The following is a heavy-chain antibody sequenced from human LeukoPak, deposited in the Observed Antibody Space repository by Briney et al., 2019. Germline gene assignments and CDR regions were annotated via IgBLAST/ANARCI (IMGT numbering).Heavy chain of an antibody. V-gene: IGHV3-74*01. CDR2: INSDGSST. CDR1: GFTFSSYW. Sequence: GGSLRLSCAASGFTFSSYWMHWVRQAPGKGLVWVSRINSDGSSTSYADSVKGRSTISRDNAKNTLYLQMNSLRAEDTAVYYCASISYDCSSTSCYSVDAFDIWGQGTMVTVSS. CDR3: ASISYDCSSTSCYSVDAFDI. D-gene: IGHD2-2*01. J-gene: IGHJ3*02.